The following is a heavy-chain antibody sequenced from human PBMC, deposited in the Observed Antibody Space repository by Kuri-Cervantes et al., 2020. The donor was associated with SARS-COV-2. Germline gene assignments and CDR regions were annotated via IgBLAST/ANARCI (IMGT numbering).Heavy chain of an antibody. Sequence: ASVKVSCKASGYTFSDYSNYYMYWVRQAPGQGLEWMGWINPNSGGTNYAQNFQGWVTMTRDTSISTAYMELSRLRSDDTAVYYCARGMVRGIIRYYYYAMDVWGQGTTVTVSS. CDR1: GYTFSDYSNYY. J-gene: IGHJ6*02. D-gene: IGHD3-10*01. V-gene: IGHV1-2*04. CDR2: INPNSGGT. CDR3: ARGMVRGIIRYYYYAMDV.